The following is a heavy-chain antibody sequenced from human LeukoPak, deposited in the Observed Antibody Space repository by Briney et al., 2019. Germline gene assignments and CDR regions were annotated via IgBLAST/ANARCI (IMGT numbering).Heavy chain of an antibody. CDR2: IIPILGIA. CDR3: ATSWGIAAAGFDY. Sequence: ASVKVSCKASGGTFSSYAISWVRQAPGQGLEWVGRIIPILGIANYAQKFQGRVTITADKSTSTAYMELSSLRSEDTAVYYCATSWGIAAAGFDYWGQGTLVTVSS. V-gene: IGHV1-69*04. D-gene: IGHD6-13*01. J-gene: IGHJ4*02. CDR1: GGTFSSYA.